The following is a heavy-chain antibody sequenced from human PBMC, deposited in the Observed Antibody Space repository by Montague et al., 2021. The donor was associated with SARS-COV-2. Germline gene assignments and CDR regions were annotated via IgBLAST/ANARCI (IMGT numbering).Heavy chain of an antibody. D-gene: IGHD3-22*01. J-gene: IGHJ3*02. CDR1: GGSFSSYY. CDR3: ARHGYYETYDAFDI. V-gene: IGHV4-39*01. CDR2: IYYTGST. Sequence: SETLSLTCAVYGGSFSSYYWGWIRQPPGKGLEWIGSIYYTGSTYYNPSLKSRVTISVDTSKNQFSLKLSSVTAADTAVYYCARHGYYETYDAFDIWGQGTMVTVSS.